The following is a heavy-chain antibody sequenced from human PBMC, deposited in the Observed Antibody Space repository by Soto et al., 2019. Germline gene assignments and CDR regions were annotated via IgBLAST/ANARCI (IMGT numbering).Heavy chain of an antibody. Sequence: SETLSLTCTVSGGSISSYYWSWIRQPPGKGLEWIGYIYYSGSTNYNPSLKSRVTISVDTSKNQFSLKLSSVTAADTAVYYCARSPGVDSSSFRRWFDPWGQGTLVTAPQ. V-gene: IGHV4-59*01. CDR3: ARSPGVDSSSFRRWFDP. CDR1: GGSISSYY. CDR2: IYYSGST. D-gene: IGHD6-13*01. J-gene: IGHJ5*02.